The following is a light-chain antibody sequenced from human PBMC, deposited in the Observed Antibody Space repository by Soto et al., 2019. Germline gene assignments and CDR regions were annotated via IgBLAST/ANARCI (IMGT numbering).Light chain of an antibody. CDR2: ATF. CDR1: QSVSTSY. Sequence: EIVLTQSPGTLSLSPGERATLSCRASQSVSTSYLGWFQQRPGQAPRLLIYATFYRATGIPDRFSGSGSGTEFTLTLSRLEPEDFAVYYCQQYSVPPYTLGPGTKLEIK. CDR3: QQYSVPPYT. J-gene: IGKJ2*01. V-gene: IGKV3-20*01.